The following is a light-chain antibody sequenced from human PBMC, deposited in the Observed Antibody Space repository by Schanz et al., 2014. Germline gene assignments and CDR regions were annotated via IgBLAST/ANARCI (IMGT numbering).Light chain of an antibody. CDR1: QSVSSSY. Sequence: EIVLTQSPGTLSLSPGERATLSCRASQSVSSSYLAWYQQKPGQAPRLLMYGAFIRAAGIPDSFSGSGSGTDFTLTISRLEPEDFAVYYCQQYGGSPWTFGRGTKVEIK. J-gene: IGKJ1*01. V-gene: IGKV3-20*01. CDR3: QQYGGSPWT. CDR2: GAF.